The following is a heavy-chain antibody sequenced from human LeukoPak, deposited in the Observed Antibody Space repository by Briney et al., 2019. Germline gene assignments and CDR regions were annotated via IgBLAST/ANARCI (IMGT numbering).Heavy chain of an antibody. J-gene: IGHJ6*02. V-gene: IGHV3-66*01. CDR1: GFTVSSNY. CDR2: IYSGVST. CDR3: AKDGASGCWGYGTDV. Sequence: GGSLRLSCAGSGFTVSSNYMNWVRQTPGKGLEWVSVIYSGVSTDYADSVKGRFTISRDNSKNTLYLQMNSLRPEDTAVYHCAKDGASGCWGYGTDVWGQGTTVTVFS. D-gene: IGHD4/OR15-4a*01.